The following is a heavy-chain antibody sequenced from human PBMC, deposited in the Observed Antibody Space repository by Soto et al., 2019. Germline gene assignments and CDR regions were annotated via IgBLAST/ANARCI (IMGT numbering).Heavy chain of an antibody. CDR1: GGTFSSYT. Sequence: SVKVSCKPYGGTFSSYTISWVRQAPGQGLEWMGRIIPIFGIANYAQKFQGRVTITADKSTSTAYMELSSLRSEDTAVYYCASVRANTDSYSYGMDVWG. CDR2: IIPIFGIA. CDR3: ASVRANTDSYSYGMDV. D-gene: IGHD5-18*01. J-gene: IGHJ6*02. V-gene: IGHV1-69*02.